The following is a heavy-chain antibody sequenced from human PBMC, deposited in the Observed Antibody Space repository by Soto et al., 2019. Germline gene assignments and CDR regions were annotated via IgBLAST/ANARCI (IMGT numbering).Heavy chain of an antibody. CDR2: IYHSGST. CDR3: ARALLTYYDYVWGSYRPGWFDP. CDR1: GGSISSGGYS. J-gene: IGHJ5*02. Sequence: SETLSLTCAVSGGSISSGGYSWSWIRQPPGKGLEWIGYIYHSGSTYYNPSLKSRVTISVDRSKNQFSLKLSSATAADTAVYYCARALLTYYDYVWGSYRPGWFDPWGQGTLVTVSS. D-gene: IGHD3-16*02. V-gene: IGHV4-30-2*01.